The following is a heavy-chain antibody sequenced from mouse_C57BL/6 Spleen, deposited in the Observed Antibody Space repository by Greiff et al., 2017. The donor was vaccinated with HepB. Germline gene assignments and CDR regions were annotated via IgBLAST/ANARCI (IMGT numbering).Heavy chain of an antibody. J-gene: IGHJ2*01. V-gene: IGHV5-12*01. Sequence: EVKLVESGGGLVQPGGSLKLSCAASGFTFSDYYMYWVRQTPEKRLEWIAYISNGGGSTYYPDTVKGRFTISRDNAKNTLYLQMSRLKSEDTAMYYCARNYGYLDYWGQGTTLTVSS. CDR2: ISNGGGST. D-gene: IGHD2-2*01. CDR1: GFTFSDYY. CDR3: ARNYGYLDY.